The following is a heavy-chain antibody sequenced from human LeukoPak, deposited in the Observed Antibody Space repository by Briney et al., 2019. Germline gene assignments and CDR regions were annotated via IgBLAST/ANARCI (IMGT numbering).Heavy chain of an antibody. Sequence: GGFLRLSCAASGFTFSSYAMSWVRQAPGKGLEWVSAISGSGGSTYYADSVKGRFTISRDNSKNTLYLQMNSLRAEDTAVYYCAKDTQYSSLYYFDYWGQGTLVTVSS. CDR2: ISGSGGST. V-gene: IGHV3-23*01. D-gene: IGHD6-6*01. J-gene: IGHJ4*02. CDR3: AKDTQYSSLYYFDY. CDR1: GFTFSSYA.